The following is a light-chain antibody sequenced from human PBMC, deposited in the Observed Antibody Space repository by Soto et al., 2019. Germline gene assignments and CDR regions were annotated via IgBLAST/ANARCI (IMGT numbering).Light chain of an antibody. CDR1: SSDVGSYDF. V-gene: IGLV2-14*01. Sequence: QSALTQPTSVSGSPGQSITISCTGTSSDVGSYDFVSWFQQHPGKAPKLMIYEVTNRPSGVSYRFSGSKSGNTASLTISGLQAEDEADYYCSSFTTNNTWVFGGGTKLTVL. CDR2: EVT. CDR3: SSFTTNNTWV. J-gene: IGLJ3*02.